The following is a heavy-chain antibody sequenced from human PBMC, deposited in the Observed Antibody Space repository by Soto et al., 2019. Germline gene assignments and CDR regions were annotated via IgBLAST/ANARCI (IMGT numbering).Heavy chain of an antibody. D-gene: IGHD4-17*01. CDR2: IYPGDSDT. J-gene: IGHJ6*03. CDR3: ARQSTVTKNYYYYMDV. Sequence: GESLKISCKGSGYSFTSYWIGWVRQMPGKGLEWMGIIYPGDSDTRYSPSFQGQVTISADKSISTAYLQWSSLKASDTAMYYCARQSTVTKNYYYYMDVWGKGTTVTVSS. V-gene: IGHV5-51*01. CDR1: GYSFTSYW.